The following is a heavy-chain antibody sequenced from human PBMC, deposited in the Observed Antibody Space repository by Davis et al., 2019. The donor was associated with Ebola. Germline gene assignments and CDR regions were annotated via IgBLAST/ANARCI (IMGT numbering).Heavy chain of an antibody. CDR2: ISYDGSNK. CDR1: GFTFSSYS. CDR3: AKDMAYCGGDCPEYYYYYGMDV. D-gene: IGHD2-21*02. V-gene: IGHV3-30*18. Sequence: PGGSLRLSCAASGFTFSSYSMNWVRQAPGKGLEWVAVISYDGSNKYYADSVKGRFTISRDNSKNTLYLQMNSLRAEDTAVYYCAKDMAYCGGDCPEYYYYYGMDVWGQGTTVTVSS. J-gene: IGHJ6*02.